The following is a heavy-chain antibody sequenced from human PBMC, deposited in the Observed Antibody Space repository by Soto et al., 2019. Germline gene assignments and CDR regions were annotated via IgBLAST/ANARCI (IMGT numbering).Heavy chain of an antibody. CDR3: ARYDDYGDNDAFDI. CDR2: IIPILGIA. V-gene: IGHV1-69*02. J-gene: IGHJ3*02. CDR1: GGTFSSYT. D-gene: IGHD4-17*01. Sequence: SVKVSCKGSGGTFSSYTISWVRQAPGQGLEWMGRIIPILGIANYAQKFQGRVTITADKSTSTAYMELSSLRSEDTAVYYCARYDDYGDNDAFDIWGQGTMVTVSS.